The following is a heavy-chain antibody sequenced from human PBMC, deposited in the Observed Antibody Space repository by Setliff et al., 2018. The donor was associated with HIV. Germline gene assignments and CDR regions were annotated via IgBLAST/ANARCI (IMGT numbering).Heavy chain of an antibody. D-gene: IGHD6-19*01. V-gene: IGHV4-34*01. CDR2: INHSGST. J-gene: IGHJ4*02. Sequence: PSETLSLTCAVYGGSFSGYYWSWIRQPPGKGLEWIGEINHSGSTSYNPSLKSRVTISVDTSKNQFSLKLSSVTAADTAVYYCARGYISGWYYFDYWGQGTLVTVSS. CDR1: GGSFSGYY. CDR3: ARGYISGWYYFDY.